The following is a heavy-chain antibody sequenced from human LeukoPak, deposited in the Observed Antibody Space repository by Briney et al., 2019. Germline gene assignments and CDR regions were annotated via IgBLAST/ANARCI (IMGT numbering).Heavy chain of an antibody. J-gene: IGHJ4*02. Sequence: GGSLRLSCAASGFTFSSYGMHWVRQAPGKGLEWVAFIRNDGSNKYYADSVKGRFTISRDNSKNTLNLHMNSLRAEDTAVYYCAKDPTHYRVWDYYETIGLSYWGQGTLVTVSS. D-gene: IGHD3-22*01. CDR3: AKDPTHYRVWDYYETIGLSY. CDR2: IRNDGSNK. CDR1: GFTFSSYG. V-gene: IGHV3-30*02.